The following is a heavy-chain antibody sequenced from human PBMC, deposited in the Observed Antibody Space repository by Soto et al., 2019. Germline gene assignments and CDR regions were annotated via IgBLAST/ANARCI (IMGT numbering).Heavy chain of an antibody. CDR3: ARDPSVVVVAATPYYYYGMDV. V-gene: IGHV3-7*01. CDR1: GFTFSSYW. D-gene: IGHD2-15*01. J-gene: IGHJ6*02. Sequence: PGGSLRLSCAASGFTFSSYWMSWVRQAPGKGLEWVANIKQDGSKKYYVDSVKGRFTISRDNAKNSLYLQMNSLRAEDTAVYYCARDPSVVVVAATPYYYYGMDVWGQGTTVTVSS. CDR2: IKQDGSKK.